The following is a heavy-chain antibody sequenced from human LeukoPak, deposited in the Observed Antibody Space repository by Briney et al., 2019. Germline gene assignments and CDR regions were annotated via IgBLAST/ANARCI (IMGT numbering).Heavy chain of an antibody. CDR1: GGSISSGDYY. Sequence: SETLSLTCTVSGGSISSGDYYWNWIRQPPGKGLEWIGYIYYSGSTYYNPSLKSRVTISVDTSKNQFSLKLSSVTAADTAVYYCARGTYYYDSTGYLFDPWGQGTLVTVSS. D-gene: IGHD3-22*01. CDR3: ARGTYYYDSTGYLFDP. V-gene: IGHV4-30-4*01. CDR2: IYYSGST. J-gene: IGHJ5*02.